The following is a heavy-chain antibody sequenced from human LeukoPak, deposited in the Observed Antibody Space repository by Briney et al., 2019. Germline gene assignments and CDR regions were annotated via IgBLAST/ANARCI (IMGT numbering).Heavy chain of an antibody. V-gene: IGHV3-23*01. Sequence: PGGSLRLSCAASGFTFSSYAMSWVRQAPGKGLEWVSAISGSGGSTYYADSVKGRFTISRDNSKNTLYLQMNSLRAEDTAVYYCAKDLDVAAEAYGTFDYWGQGTLVTVSS. CDR1: GFTFSSYA. CDR3: AKDLDVAAEAYGTFDY. CDR2: ISGSGGST. D-gene: IGHD6-13*01. J-gene: IGHJ4*02.